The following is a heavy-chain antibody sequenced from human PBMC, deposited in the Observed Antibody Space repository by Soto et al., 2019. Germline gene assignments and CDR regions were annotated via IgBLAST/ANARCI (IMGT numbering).Heavy chain of an antibody. V-gene: IGHV4-61*02. Sequence: LSLTCSVSGVAMTYGGYSWSWIRKSAGKGLEWIGRIYATGTTDYNPSLKSRVMMSVDTSKKQFSLKLRSVTAADTTVYYCVRDGTKTLRDWFDPWGQGISVTVSS. CDR3: VRDGTKTLRDWFDP. CDR2: IYATGTT. J-gene: IGHJ5*02. CDR1: GVAMTYGGYS. D-gene: IGHD1-1*01.